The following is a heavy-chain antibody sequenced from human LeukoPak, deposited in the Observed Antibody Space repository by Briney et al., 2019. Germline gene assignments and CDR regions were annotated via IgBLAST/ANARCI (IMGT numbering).Heavy chain of an antibody. CDR1: GYTFTSYD. J-gene: IGHJ4*02. V-gene: IGHV1-8*01. D-gene: IGHD2-15*01. CDR3: ARGHPLRYCSGGSCRVN. CDR2: MNPNSGNT. Sequence: ASVKVSCKASGYTFTSYDINWVRQATGQGLEWMGWMNPNSGNTGYAQKFQGRVTMTRNTSISTAYMELSSLRSEDTAVYYCARGHPLRYCSGGSCRVNWGQGTLVTVSS.